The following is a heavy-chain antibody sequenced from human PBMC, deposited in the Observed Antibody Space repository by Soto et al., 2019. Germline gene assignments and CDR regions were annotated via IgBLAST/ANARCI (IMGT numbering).Heavy chain of an antibody. V-gene: IGHV3-13*01. CDR3: ARAPTGKKVDY. J-gene: IGHJ4*02. Sequence: GGSLRLSCAASGFTFSSYDMHWVRQATGKGLEWVSAIGTAGDTYYPGSVKGRFTISRENAKNSLYLQMNSLRAGDTAVYYCARAPTGKKVDYWGQGTLVTVSS. CDR1: GFTFSSYD. CDR2: IGTAGDT.